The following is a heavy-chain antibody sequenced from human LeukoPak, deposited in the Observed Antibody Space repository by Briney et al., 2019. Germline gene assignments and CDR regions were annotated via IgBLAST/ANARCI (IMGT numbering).Heavy chain of an antibody. Sequence: SETLSLTCTVSGGSITSYSWSWIRQPPGTGLEWIGYIHYSGSTNYNPSLKSRVTISLDTPKNQFSLKLSSVTAADTAVYYCARGNEDITMIVVAKRRYEFDYWGQGTLVTVSS. J-gene: IGHJ4*02. V-gene: IGHV4-59*12. D-gene: IGHD3-22*01. CDR3: ARGNEDITMIVVAKRRYEFDY. CDR1: GGSITSYS. CDR2: IHYSGST.